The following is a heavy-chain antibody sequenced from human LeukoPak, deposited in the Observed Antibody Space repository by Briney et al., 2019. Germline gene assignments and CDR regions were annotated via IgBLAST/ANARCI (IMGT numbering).Heavy chain of an antibody. CDR3: ATAPRSSGWFDY. D-gene: IGHD6-19*01. V-gene: IGHV4-59*08. CDR2: IYYSGST. Sequence: PSETLSLTCTVSGGSISSNYWSWIRQPPGKELEWIGYIYYSGSTNYNPSLESRVTISVDTSKNQFSLSLSSVTAADTAVYYCATAPRSSGWFDYWGQGTLVTVSS. CDR1: GGSISSNY. J-gene: IGHJ4*02.